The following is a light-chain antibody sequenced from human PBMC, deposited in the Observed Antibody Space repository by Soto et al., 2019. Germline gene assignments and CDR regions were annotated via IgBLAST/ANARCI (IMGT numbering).Light chain of an antibody. Sequence: DIQMTQSPSTVSASVGDRVTITCRASQTISGWLAWYQQKPGKAPNLLIYQATTLESGVSSRFSGSRSGTDFTLTISGLQPDDFATYYCQQYHTFSLTFGQGTKVEI. CDR2: QAT. J-gene: IGKJ1*01. CDR3: QQYHTFSLT. CDR1: QTISGW. V-gene: IGKV1-5*03.